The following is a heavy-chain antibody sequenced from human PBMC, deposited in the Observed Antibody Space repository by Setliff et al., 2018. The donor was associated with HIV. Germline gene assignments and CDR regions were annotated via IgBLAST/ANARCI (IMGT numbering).Heavy chain of an antibody. V-gene: IGHV3-74*01. CDR2: INIDGSSI. CDR1: GFTFTTYW. J-gene: IGHJ5*02. Sequence: GGSLRLSCAASGFTFTTYWMHWVLQVPGKGLVWVSRINIDGSSIGYADSVKVLFTISRDNVNNAVYLQMNSLRAEDTAIYYCANIRLGSWGQGTLVTVS. D-gene: IGHD2-2*02. CDR3: ANIRLGS.